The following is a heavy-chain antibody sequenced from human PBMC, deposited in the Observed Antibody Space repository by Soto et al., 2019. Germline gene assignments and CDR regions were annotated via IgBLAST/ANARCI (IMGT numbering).Heavy chain of an antibody. CDR1: GFTFSNAS. Sequence: GGSLRLSCAASGFTFSNASMNWVRQAPGKGLEWVGRIKSKTDGGTTDYAAPVKGRFTISRDDSKNTLYLQMNSLKTEDTAVYYCTTAPGITIFGVVTRPDYYYYYYGMDVWGQGTTVTVSS. J-gene: IGHJ6*02. V-gene: IGHV3-15*07. CDR2: IKSKTDGGTT. D-gene: IGHD3-3*01. CDR3: TTAPGITIFGVVTRPDYYYYYYGMDV.